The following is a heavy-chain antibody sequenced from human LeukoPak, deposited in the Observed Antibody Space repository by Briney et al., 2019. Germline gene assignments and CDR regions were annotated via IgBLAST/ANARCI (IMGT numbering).Heavy chain of an antibody. CDR3: ARDLSESYVQDY. V-gene: IGHV1-46*01. Sequence: ASVKVSCKASGYTLTSYYMHRVRQAPGQGLEWMGIINPSGGSTSYAQKFQGRVTMTRDTSTSTVYMELSSLRSEDTAVYYCARDLSESYVQDYWGQGTLVTVSS. CDR1: GYTLTSYY. D-gene: IGHD1-26*01. CDR2: INPSGGST. J-gene: IGHJ4*02.